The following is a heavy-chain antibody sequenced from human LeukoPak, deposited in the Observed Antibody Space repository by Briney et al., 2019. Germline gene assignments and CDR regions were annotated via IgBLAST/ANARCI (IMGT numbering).Heavy chain of an antibody. CDR1: GFTFSSYA. CDR3: AKNWVASSWFNVFDP. Sequence: PGGSLRLSCAASGFTFSSYAMSWVRQAPGKGLEWVSAISGSGGSTYYADSVKGRFTISRDNAKNTLYLQMNSLRAEDTAVYYCAKNWVASSWFNVFDPWGQGTLVTVSS. J-gene: IGHJ5*02. CDR2: ISGSGGST. V-gene: IGHV3-23*01. D-gene: IGHD6-13*01.